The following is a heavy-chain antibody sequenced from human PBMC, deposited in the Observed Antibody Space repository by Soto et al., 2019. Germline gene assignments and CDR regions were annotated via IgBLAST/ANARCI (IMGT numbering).Heavy chain of an antibody. CDR2: ISAYNGNT. J-gene: IGHJ5*02. Sequence: AAVKVSCKASGYTFTSYGISWVRQAPGQGLEWMGWISAYNGNTNYAQKLQGRVTMTTDTSTSTAYMELRSLRSDDTAVYYCARGLRTYYYDSSGWFDPWGQGTLVTVSS. V-gene: IGHV1-18*01. D-gene: IGHD3-22*01. CDR1: GYTFTSYG. CDR3: ARGLRTYYYDSSGWFDP.